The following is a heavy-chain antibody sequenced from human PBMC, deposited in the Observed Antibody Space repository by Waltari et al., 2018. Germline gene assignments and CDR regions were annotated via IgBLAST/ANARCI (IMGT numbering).Heavy chain of an antibody. V-gene: IGHV1-3*01. D-gene: IGHD1-26*01. CDR3: ASWSGSYDSGAFDI. CDR1: GYTFTSYA. J-gene: IGHJ3*02. Sequence: QVQLVQSGAEVKKPGASVKVSCKASGYTFTSYAMHWVRQAPVQRLEWMGWINAGNGNTKYSQKFQGRVTITRDTSANTAYMELSSLRSEDTAVYYWASWSGSYDSGAFDIWGQGTMVTVSS. CDR2: INAGNGNT.